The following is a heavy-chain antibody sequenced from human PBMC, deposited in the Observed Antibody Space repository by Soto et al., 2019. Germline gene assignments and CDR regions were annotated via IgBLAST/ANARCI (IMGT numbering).Heavy chain of an antibody. J-gene: IGHJ4*02. CDR3: ATVHNTSRSFDY. V-gene: IGHV3-23*01. D-gene: IGHD1-20*01. CDR1: GFTITSSA. Sequence: GGSLRLSCAASGFTITSSAMSWVRQAPGKGLEWVSTTGISGRTTYYADSVKGRFTVSRDDSKSTLDLQMSSLRAEDTAVYYCATVHNTSRSFDYWGQGTPVTVSS. CDR2: TGISGRTT.